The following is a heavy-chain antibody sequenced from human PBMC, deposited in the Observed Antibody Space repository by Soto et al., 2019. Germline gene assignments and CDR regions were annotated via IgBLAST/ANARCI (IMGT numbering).Heavy chain of an antibody. CDR2: ISGSGGST. J-gene: IGHJ4*02. D-gene: IGHD3-9*01. CDR3: AGANYDILTGYLRAFDY. CDR1: GFTFSSYA. V-gene: IGHV3-23*01. Sequence: GGSLRLSCAASGFTFSSYAMSWVRQAPGKGLEWVSAISGSGGSTYYADSVKGRFTISRDNSKNTLYLQMNSLRAEDTAVYYCAGANYDILTGYLRAFDYWGQGTLVTVSS.